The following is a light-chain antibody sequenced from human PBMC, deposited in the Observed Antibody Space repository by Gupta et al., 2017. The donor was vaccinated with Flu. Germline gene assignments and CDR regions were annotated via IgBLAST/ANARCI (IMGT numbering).Light chain of an antibody. Sequence: SAPTQPPSASGSPGQSVAISCTGTSSDIGASNYVSWYQQHPGKAPKLMIYEVSKRPSGVPDRFSGSKSGNTASLTVSGLQAEDEADYYCCSYGVNDVFGTGTKVTVL. CDR3: CSYGVNDV. V-gene: IGLV2-8*01. CDR1: SSDIGASNY. CDR2: EVS. J-gene: IGLJ1*01.